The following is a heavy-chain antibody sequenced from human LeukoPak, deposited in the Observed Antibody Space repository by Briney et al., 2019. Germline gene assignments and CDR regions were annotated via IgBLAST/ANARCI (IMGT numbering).Heavy chain of an antibody. Sequence: GGSLRLSCVASGFTFRDFWMSWVRQTPGQGLEWVASIKQDGSEKYYVDSVKGRFTVSRDNDKNSLFLQMNSLRAEDTSVYFCVRDGCTASTCATLGGFNHWAQGTLVTVSS. CDR1: GFTFRDFW. D-gene: IGHD5-18*01. V-gene: IGHV3-7*01. CDR2: IKQDGSEK. J-gene: IGHJ4*02. CDR3: VRDGCTASTCATLGGFNH.